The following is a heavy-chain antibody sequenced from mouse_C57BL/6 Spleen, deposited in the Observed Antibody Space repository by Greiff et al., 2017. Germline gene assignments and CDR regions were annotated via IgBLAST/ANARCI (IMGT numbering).Heavy chain of an antibody. CDR2: IYPGDGDT. D-gene: IGHD1-1*01. Sequence: LQESGPELVKPGASVKISCKASGYAFSSSWMNWVKQRPGKGLEWIGRIYPGDGDTNYNGKFKGKATLTADKSSSTAYMQLSSLTSEDSAVYFCAIYYYGSSLFAYWGQGTLVTVSA. CDR3: AIYYYGSSLFAY. CDR1: GYAFSSSW. J-gene: IGHJ3*01. V-gene: IGHV1-82*01.